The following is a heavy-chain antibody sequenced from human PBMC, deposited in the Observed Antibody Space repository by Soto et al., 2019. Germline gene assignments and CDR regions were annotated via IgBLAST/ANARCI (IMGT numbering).Heavy chain of an antibody. CDR2: TRNSGGA. V-gene: IGHV4-4*02. J-gene: IGHJ4*02. D-gene: IGHD6-19*01. CDR3: ASHLVMAGTRGFDH. CDR1: SGSVFSSNW. Sequence: QVQLQESGPGLVKPSGTLSLTCAVSSGSVFSSNWWSWVRLPPGKGLEWIGETRNSGGANYNPTLKSRVTITVDRSRNHIFLELSSVTAADTAVYYCASHLVMAGTRGFDHGGVGTLVTVSS.